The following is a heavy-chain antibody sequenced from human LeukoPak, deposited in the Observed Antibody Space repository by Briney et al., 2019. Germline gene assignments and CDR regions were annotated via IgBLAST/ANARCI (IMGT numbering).Heavy chain of an antibody. CDR3: ARVQAAAGYFDY. J-gene: IGHJ4*02. D-gene: IGHD6-13*01. CDR1: GGSVSSGSYY. CDR2: IYYSGST. Sequence: PSETLSLTCTVSGGSVSSGSYYWSWIRQPPGKGLEWIGYIYYSGSTYYNPSLKSRVTISVDTSKNQFSLKLSSVTAADTAVYYCARVQAAAGYFDYWGQGTLVTVSS. V-gene: IGHV4-61*01.